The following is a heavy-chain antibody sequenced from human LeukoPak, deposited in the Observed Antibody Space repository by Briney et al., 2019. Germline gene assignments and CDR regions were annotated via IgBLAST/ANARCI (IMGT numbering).Heavy chain of an antibody. V-gene: IGHV3-7*03. CDR3: ARDKIVGATNFDY. CDR2: IKQDGSEK. D-gene: IGHD1-26*01. J-gene: IGHJ4*02. CDR1: GFTFSSYA. Sequence: GGSLRLSCAASGFTFSSYAMSWVRQAPGKGLEWVANIKQDGSEKYYVDSVKGRFTISRDNAKNSLYLQMNSLRAEDTAVYYCARDKIVGATNFDYWGQGTLVTVSS.